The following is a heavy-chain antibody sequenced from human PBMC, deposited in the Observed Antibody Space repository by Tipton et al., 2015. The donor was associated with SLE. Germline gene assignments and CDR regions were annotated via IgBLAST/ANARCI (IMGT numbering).Heavy chain of an antibody. J-gene: IGHJ4*02. CDR2: ISGYNGKT. D-gene: IGHD3-10*01. CDR3: ARDPGAVRGVSAY. V-gene: IGHV1-18*01. CDR1: GYTFTTSG. Sequence: QVQLVQSGAEVKKPGASVKVSCKASGYTFTTSGISWVRQAPGQGLEWLGWISGYNGKTNYAPKLQGRVTMTTDTSSNTVYMELRSLRSDDTAVYYCARDPGAVRGVSAYWGQGTLVTVSS.